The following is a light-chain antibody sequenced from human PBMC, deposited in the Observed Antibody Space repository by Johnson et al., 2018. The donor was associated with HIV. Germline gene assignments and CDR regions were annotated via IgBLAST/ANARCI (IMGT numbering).Light chain of an antibody. CDR1: SSNIGNNF. J-gene: IGLJ1*01. CDR3: GTWDSSLRVGV. CDR2: DNN. V-gene: IGLV1-51*01. Sequence: QSILTQPPSVSAAPGQKVTISCSGSSSNIGNNFVSWYQQLPGRAPKLLIYDNNKRPSGIPDRFSGSKSGTSATLGITGPQPGDEADYYCGTWDSSLRVGVFGTGTKVTVL.